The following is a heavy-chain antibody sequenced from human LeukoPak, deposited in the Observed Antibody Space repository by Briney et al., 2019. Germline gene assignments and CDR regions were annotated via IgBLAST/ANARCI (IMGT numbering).Heavy chain of an antibody. Sequence: PGGSLRLSCAASGFTFDDYDMTWVRQAPGKGLEWVSGINWTGGITGYADSVKGRFTISRDNAKNSLYLQMNSLRAEDTALYYCARGFLEWSFDYWGQGTLVTVSS. CDR2: INWTGGIT. J-gene: IGHJ4*02. CDR1: GFTFDDYD. CDR3: ARGFLEWSFDY. D-gene: IGHD3-3*01. V-gene: IGHV3-20*04.